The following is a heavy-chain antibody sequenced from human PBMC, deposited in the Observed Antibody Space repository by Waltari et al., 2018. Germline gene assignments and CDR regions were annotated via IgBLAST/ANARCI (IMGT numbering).Heavy chain of an antibody. CDR3: AGLVRAAAGKDY. CDR1: GCSLSSSSYY. CDR2: IYYGGST. D-gene: IGHD6-13*01. Sequence: QLQLQESGPGLVKPSETLSLTCTVSGCSLSSSSYYWGWIRQPPGKGLEWIGVIYYGGSTYYNPSRKGRVTISVDTSKNQFSLKLSSVTAADTAVYYCAGLVRAAAGKDYWGQGTLVTVSS. J-gene: IGHJ4*02. V-gene: IGHV4-39*01.